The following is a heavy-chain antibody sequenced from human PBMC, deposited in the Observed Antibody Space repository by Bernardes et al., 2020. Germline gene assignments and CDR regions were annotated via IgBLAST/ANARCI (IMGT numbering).Heavy chain of an antibody. J-gene: IGHJ6*02. V-gene: IGHV1-69*13. CDR3: GRGLGRDSSYGIDV. D-gene: IGHD3-10*01. Sequence: SVKVSCKASGGIFSNYDIRWVRLAPGQGLEWMGGVITASGSANYAQKFRDRVTITADDSTSTAYLELRSLRPDDTAIYYCGRGLGRDSSYGIDVWGHGTTVTVSS. CDR2: VITASGSA. CDR1: GGIFSNYD.